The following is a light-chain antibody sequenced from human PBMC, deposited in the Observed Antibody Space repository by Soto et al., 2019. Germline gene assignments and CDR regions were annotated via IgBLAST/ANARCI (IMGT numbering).Light chain of an antibody. J-gene: IGKJ4*01. V-gene: IGKV3-20*01. Sequence: MVTQSPGALSLSPGERATLSCRASQSVSSSDLAWYQQKPGQAPRLLMYDASSRAAGIPDRFSGSGSGTDFTLTISRLEPEDFVVYYCQQYGSSPPLTFGGGTKV. CDR1: QSVSSSD. CDR3: QQYGSSPPLT. CDR2: DAS.